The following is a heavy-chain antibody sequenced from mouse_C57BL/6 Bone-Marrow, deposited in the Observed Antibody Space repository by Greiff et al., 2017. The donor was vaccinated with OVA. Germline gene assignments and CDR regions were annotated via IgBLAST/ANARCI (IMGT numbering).Heavy chain of an antibody. CDR1: GYTFTDYY. V-gene: IGHV1-19*01. CDR3: ARSGTYDYDGAY. D-gene: IGHD2-4*01. CDR2: INPYNGGT. Sequence: EVMLVESGPVLVKPGASVKMSCKASGYTFTDYYMNWVKQSHGKSLEWIGVINPYNGGTSYNQKFKGKATLTVDKSSSTAYMELNSLTSEDSAVYYCARSGTYDYDGAYWGQGTLVTVSA. J-gene: IGHJ3*01.